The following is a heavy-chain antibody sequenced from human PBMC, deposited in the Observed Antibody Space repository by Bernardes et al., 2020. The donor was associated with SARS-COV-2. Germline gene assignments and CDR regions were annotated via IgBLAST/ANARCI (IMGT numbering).Heavy chain of an antibody. CDR1: GFTFSTYA. CDR3: ARYLRATNADILTGSDY. D-gene: IGHD3-9*01. CDR2: ISGSGAST. Sequence: GSLRLSCAASGFTFSTYAMTWVRQAPGKGLEWVSGISGSGASTHYADSVKGRFTISRDNSKDTLYLQMNSLRAEDTAVYYCARYLRATNADILTGSDYWGQGTLVTVSS. V-gene: IGHV3-23*01. J-gene: IGHJ4*02.